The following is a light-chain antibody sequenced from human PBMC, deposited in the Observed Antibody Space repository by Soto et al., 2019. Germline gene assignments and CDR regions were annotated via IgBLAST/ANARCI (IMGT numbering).Light chain of an antibody. V-gene: IGLV1-44*01. CDR2: SNT. J-gene: IGLJ2*01. CDR3: AAWDDSLNGVV. Sequence: QSVLTQPPSASGTPGQTIDISCSGGSSNIGSHTVNWYQQLPGTAPRLRIYSNTQRPSGVPDRFSGSKSGTSASLAISGLQSEYEGDYYCAAWDDSLNGVVFGGGTKLTVL. CDR1: SSNIGSHT.